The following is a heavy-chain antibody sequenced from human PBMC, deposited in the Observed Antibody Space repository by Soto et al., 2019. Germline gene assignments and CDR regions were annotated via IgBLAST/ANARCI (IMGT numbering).Heavy chain of an antibody. CDR3: ANYKRSGVYVFDY. J-gene: IGHJ4*02. CDR2: ISYSGST. CDR1: GGSISTSSYH. V-gene: IGHV4-39*01. D-gene: IGHD2-8*01. Sequence: SETLCLTCTVSGGSISTSSYHWAWIRQPPGKGLEWIASISYSGSTYYNPSLKSRATISVDTSKNQFSLKLTSVTAADTAVYYCANYKRSGVYVFDYWGQGAQVT.